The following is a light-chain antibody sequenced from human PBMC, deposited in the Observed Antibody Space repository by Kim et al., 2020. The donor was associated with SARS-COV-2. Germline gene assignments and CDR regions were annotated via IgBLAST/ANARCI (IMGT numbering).Light chain of an antibody. J-gene: IGLJ3*02. V-gene: IGLV3-19*01. Sequence: SSELTQDPAVSVALGQTVRITCQGDSLKSYYASWYQQKPGQAPVLVIYGKNNRPSGIPDRFSGSSSGNTASLTITGAQAEDEADYYCSSRDSSGNHRVFGGGTQLTVL. CDR3: SSRDSSGNHRV. CDR1: SLKSYY. CDR2: GKN.